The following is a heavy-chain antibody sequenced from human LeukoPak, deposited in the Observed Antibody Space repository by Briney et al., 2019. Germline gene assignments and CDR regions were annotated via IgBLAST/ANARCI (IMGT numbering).Heavy chain of an antibody. CDR2: MNPNSGNT. J-gene: IGHJ4*02. V-gene: IGHV1-8*01. CDR3: ARATTVTSLDY. D-gene: IGHD4-17*01. Sequence: XXTGQGXXWMGWMNPNSGNTGYAQKFQGRVTMTRNTSISTAYMELSSLRSEDTAVYYCARATTVTSLDYWGQGTLVTVSS.